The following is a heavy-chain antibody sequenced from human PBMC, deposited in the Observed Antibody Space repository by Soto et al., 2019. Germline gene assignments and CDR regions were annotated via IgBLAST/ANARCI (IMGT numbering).Heavy chain of an antibody. CDR2: ISYDGSNK. CDR3: ANRYRQWLEGDDAFDI. Sequence: GGSLRLSCAASGFTFSSYGMHWVRQAPGKGLEWVAVISYDGSNKYYADSVKGRFTISRDNSKNTLYLQMNSLRAEDTAVYYCANRYRQWLEGDDAFDIWGQGTMVTVSS. V-gene: IGHV3-30*18. CDR1: GFTFSSYG. J-gene: IGHJ3*02. D-gene: IGHD6-19*01.